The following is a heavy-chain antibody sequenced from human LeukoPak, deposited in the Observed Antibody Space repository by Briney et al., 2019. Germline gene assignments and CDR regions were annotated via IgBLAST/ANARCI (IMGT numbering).Heavy chain of an antibody. J-gene: IGHJ6*04. Sequence: GGSLRLSCAASGFTVSSNYMSWVRQAPGKGLEWVSYISSSSSTMYYADSVKGRFTISRDNAKNSLYLQMNSLRAEDTAVYYCARGQVVGATFGMDVWGKGTTVTVSS. CDR3: ARGQVVGATFGMDV. CDR1: GFTVSSNY. D-gene: IGHD1-26*01. CDR2: ISSSSSTM. V-gene: IGHV3-48*01.